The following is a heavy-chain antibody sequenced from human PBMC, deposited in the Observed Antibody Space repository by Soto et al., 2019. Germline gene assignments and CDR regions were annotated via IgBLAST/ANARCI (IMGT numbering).Heavy chain of an antibody. CDR1: SGSIGTYF. D-gene: IGHD1-26*01. V-gene: IGHV4-59*01. Sequence: EALSLTCTVSSGSIGTYFWSWIRQPPGKGLEWIGYIYYSGTTNYNPSLKSRVTIFLDTSKNQFSLRLSSVTAADTAVYYCARGRGGTYDAFDIWGQGTLVTVSS. CDR3: ARGRGGTYDAFDI. CDR2: IYYSGTT. J-gene: IGHJ3*02.